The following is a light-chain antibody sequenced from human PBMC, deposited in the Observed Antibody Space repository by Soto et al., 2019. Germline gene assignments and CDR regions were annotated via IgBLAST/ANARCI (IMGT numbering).Light chain of an antibody. Sequence: EIVLTQSPATLSLSPGERATLSCRASQRVRSYLAWYQQKPGQAPRLLIYDASIRATGIPARFSGSGSGTDFTLTISSLEPEDFAVYYCQQYGSSLGVTFGGGTKVEIK. J-gene: IGKJ4*01. CDR2: DAS. CDR1: QRVRSY. V-gene: IGKV3-11*01. CDR3: QQYGSSLGVT.